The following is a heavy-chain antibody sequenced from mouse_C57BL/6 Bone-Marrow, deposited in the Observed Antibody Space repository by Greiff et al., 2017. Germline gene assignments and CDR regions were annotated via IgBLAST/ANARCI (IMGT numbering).Heavy chain of an antibody. CDR3: ARSWTTVVGNYYAMDY. CDR2: IYPGSGST. J-gene: IGHJ4*01. V-gene: IGHV1-55*01. Sequence: QVQLQQPGAELVKPGASVKMSCKASGYTFTSYWITWVKQRPGQGLEWIGDIYPGSGSTNYNEKFKSKATLTVDTSSSTAYMQLSSLTSEDSAVYYCARSWTTVVGNYYAMDYWGQGTSVTVSS. CDR1: GYTFTSYW. D-gene: IGHD1-1*01.